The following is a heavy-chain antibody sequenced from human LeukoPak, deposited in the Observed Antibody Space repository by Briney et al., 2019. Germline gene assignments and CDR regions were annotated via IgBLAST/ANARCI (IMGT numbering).Heavy chain of an antibody. CDR3: ARDTRYYSTYPSYYYYGMDV. Sequence: GGSLRLSCAASGFTFSDYYMNWIRQAPGKGLEWISYITISGSYTSYADSVTGRFTISRDNAKNSLYLQMNSLRAEDTAVYYCARDTRYYSTYPSYYYYGMDVWGQGTTVTVSS. CDR2: ITISGSYT. V-gene: IGHV3-11*06. D-gene: IGHD4-11*01. J-gene: IGHJ6*02. CDR1: GFTFSDYY.